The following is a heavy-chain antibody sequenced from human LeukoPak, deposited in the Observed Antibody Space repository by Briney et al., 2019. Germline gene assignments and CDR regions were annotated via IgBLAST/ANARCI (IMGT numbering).Heavy chain of an antibody. D-gene: IGHD3-3*01. Sequence: ASVKVSCKASGGTFSSYAISWVREAPGQGLEWMGGIIPIFGTANYAQKFLGRVTITTDESTSTAYMELSSLRSEDTAVYYCASAPYDFWCRYYVYYYYYMDVWGKGTTVTVSS. CDR1: GGTFSSYA. V-gene: IGHV1-69*05. J-gene: IGHJ6*03. CDR2: IIPIFGTA. CDR3: ASAPYDFWCRYYVYYYYYMDV.